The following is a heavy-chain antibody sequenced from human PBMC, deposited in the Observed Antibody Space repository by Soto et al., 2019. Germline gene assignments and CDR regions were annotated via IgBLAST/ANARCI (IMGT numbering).Heavy chain of an antibody. D-gene: IGHD3-9*01. CDR2: SYSTGGT. J-gene: IGHJ4*02. Sequence: EVLLLESGGDVVQPGGSLRLSCAASGFTLGKYTMGWVRQAPGKGLEWVAESYSTGGTEYADSVKGRFTISRDNSKNTLFLQMNSLGVEDTAHYYCARDREPDGIWTFDSWGQGTLVTVSS. CDR1: GFTLGKYT. CDR3: ARDREPDGIWTFDS. V-gene: IGHV3-23*01.